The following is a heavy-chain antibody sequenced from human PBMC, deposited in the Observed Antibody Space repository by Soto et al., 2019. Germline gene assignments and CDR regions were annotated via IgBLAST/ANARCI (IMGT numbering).Heavy chain of an antibody. J-gene: IGHJ4*02. CDR1: GYTFTSYA. D-gene: IGHD3-22*01. CDR3: ARLGDSSGYYYPDFDY. V-gene: IGHV1-3*01. Sequence: ASVKVSCKASGYTFTSYAMHWVRQAPGQRLEWMGWINAGNGNTKYSQKFQGRVTITRDASASTAYMELSSLRSEDTAVYYCARLGDSSGYYYPDFDYWGQGTLVTSPQ. CDR2: INAGNGNT.